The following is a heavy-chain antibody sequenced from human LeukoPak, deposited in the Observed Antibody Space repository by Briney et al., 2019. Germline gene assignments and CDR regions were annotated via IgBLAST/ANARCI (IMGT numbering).Heavy chain of an antibody. J-gene: IGHJ4*02. CDR2: INHSGST. V-gene: IGHV4-34*01. Sequence: SETLSLACAVYGGSFSGYYWSWIRQPPGKGLEWIGEINHSGSTNYNPSLKSRVTISVDTSKNQFSLKLRSVTAEDTAVYYCARGRGYVWGSYRYSYHYFDYWGQGTLVTVSS. CDR3: ARGRGYVWGSYRYSYHYFDY. D-gene: IGHD3-16*02. CDR1: GGSFSGYY.